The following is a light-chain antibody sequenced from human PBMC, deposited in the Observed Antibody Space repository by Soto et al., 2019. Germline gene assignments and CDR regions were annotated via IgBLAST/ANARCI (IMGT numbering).Light chain of an antibody. CDR3: QQYYNTPWT. V-gene: IGKV4-1*01. CDR1: QRVLYSSNNKDY. J-gene: IGKJ1*01. CDR2: WAS. Sequence: DIVMTQSPDSLAVSLGERAIINCKSSQRVLYSSNNKDYLAWYQQKPGQPPKLLIYWASTRESGVPDRFSGSGSGTDFTLTITSLQAEDVAIYVCQQYYNTPWTFGQGTKVEIK.